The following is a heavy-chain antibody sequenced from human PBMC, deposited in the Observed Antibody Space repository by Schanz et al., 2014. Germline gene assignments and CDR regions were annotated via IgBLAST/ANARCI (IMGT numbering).Heavy chain of an antibody. CDR3: ARAQGVIRLYYGVDV. D-gene: IGHD3-10*01. V-gene: IGHV1-69*02. J-gene: IGHJ6*02. Sequence: QVQLVQSGAEVKKPGSSVKVSCQAFGDTFSKYNIMWVRQVPGQGLEWLGRIIPSLGLAKYEQKFQDKVTITADTSTTTAYMELSGLRSEDTAVYYCARAQGVIRLYYGVDVWGQGTTVTVSS. CDR1: GDTFSKYN. CDR2: IIPSLGLA.